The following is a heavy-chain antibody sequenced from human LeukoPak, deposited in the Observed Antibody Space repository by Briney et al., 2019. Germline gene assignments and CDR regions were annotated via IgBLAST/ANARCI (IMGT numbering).Heavy chain of an antibody. J-gene: IGHJ4*02. CDR2: IYYSGTT. Sequence: PSETLSLTCTVSGGFISSYYWSWIRQPPGKGLEWVGYIYYSGTTHYNPSLKSRVTISVDTSKNQFSLKLSSVTAADTAVYYCARGGHCSSTSCYKYYFDYWGQGTLVTVSS. CDR1: GGFISSYY. CDR3: ARGGHCSSTSCYKYYFDY. D-gene: IGHD2-2*02. V-gene: IGHV4-59*12.